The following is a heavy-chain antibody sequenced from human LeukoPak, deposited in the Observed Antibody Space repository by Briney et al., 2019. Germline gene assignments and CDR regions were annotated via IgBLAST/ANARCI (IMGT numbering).Heavy chain of an antibody. V-gene: IGHV4-4*07. D-gene: IGHD2-15*01. CDR1: GEPLGTFY. CDR3: ARAHSGLYLDS. Sequence: SETLSLTCTVSGEPLGTFYWSWIRQPAGQGLEYIGRIHTDGYTNYKPSLNSRVTMSVDSSKHQFSLTPRSVTATDTAIYYCARAHSGLYLDSWGQGTLVTVSS. J-gene: IGHJ4*02. CDR2: IHTDGYT.